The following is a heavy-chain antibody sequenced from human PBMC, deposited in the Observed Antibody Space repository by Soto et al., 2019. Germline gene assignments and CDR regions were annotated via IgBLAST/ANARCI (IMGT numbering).Heavy chain of an antibody. Sequence: ASVKVSCKASGYTFTSYYMHWVRQAPGQGFEWMGIINPSGGSTSYAQKFQGRVTMTRDTSTSTVYMELSSLRSEDTAVYYCARGYCSSTTCQTLDYWAREPWSPSPQ. CDR3: ARGYCSSTTCQTLDY. J-gene: IGHJ4*02. V-gene: IGHV1-46*01. CDR2: INPSGGST. CDR1: GYTFTSYY. D-gene: IGHD2-2*01.